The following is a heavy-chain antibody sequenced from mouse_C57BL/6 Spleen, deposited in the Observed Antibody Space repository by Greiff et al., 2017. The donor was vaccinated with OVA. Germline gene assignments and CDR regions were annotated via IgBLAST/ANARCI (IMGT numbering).Heavy chain of an antibody. D-gene: IGHD3-1*01. J-gene: IGHJ2*01. CDR2: ISDGGSYT. V-gene: IGHV5-4*01. CDR1: GFTFSSYA. Sequence: EVHLVESGGGLVKPGGSLKLSCAASGFTFSSYAMSWVRQTPEKRLEWVATISDGGSYTYYPDNVKGRFTISRDNAKNNLYLQMSHLKSEDTAMYYCARDRAGTWYFDYWGQGTTLTVSS. CDR3: ARDRAGTWYFDY.